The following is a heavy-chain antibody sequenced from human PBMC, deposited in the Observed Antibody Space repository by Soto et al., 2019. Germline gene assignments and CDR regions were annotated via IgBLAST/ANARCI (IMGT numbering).Heavy chain of an antibody. D-gene: IGHD3-10*01. CDR3: ARERYDSGRPLDY. CDR1: GFTFSSYE. CDR2: ISTSPGTI. V-gene: IGHV3-48*03. Sequence: GGSLRLSCAASGFTFSSYELNWVRQAPGKGLEWVSYISTSPGTIYYADSVKGRFTISRDNAKNSLYLQMNSLRAEDTAVYYCARERYDSGRPLDYWGKGTLVTV. J-gene: IGHJ4*02.